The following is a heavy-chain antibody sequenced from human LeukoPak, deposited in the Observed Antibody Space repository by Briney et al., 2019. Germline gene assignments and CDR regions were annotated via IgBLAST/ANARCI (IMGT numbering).Heavy chain of an antibody. CDR2: IHTRGTT. J-gene: IGHJ4*02. V-gene: IGHV4-61*02. CDR3: ARAPEYGWGSYLLY. Sequence: PSETLSLTCTVSGSSISSGVYYWSWIRQPAGKGLEWIGRIHTRGTTNYNPSLKSRVTISVDTPKSQFSLSLSSVTAADTGVYCCARAPEYGWGSYLLYWGQGIQVTVSS. CDR1: GSSISSGVYY. D-gene: IGHD3-10*01.